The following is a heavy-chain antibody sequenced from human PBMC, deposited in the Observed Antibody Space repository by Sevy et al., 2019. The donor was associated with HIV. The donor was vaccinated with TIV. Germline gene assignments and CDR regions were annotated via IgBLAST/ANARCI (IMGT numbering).Heavy chain of an antibody. Sequence: ASVKVSCKASGYTFTGYYMHWVRQAPGQGLEWMGRINPNSGGTNYAQKFQGRVTMTRDTSISTAYMELSRLRSDDTAVYYCARDMATSREWGAFDIWGQRTMVTVSS. CDR2: INPNSGGT. D-gene: IGHD2-8*01. J-gene: IGHJ3*02. V-gene: IGHV1-2*06. CDR3: ARDMATSREWGAFDI. CDR1: GYTFTGYY.